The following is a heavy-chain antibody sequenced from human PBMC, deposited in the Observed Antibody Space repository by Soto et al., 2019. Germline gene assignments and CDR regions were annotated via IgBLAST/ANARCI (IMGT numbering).Heavy chain of an antibody. J-gene: IGHJ6*02. D-gene: IGHD5-12*01. CDR3: ARVGSKKRGYSGYGRGMDV. CDR2: INHSGSN. CDR1: GGSFSGYY. V-gene: IGHV4-34*01. Sequence: SETLSLTCAVYGGSFSGYYWSWFRQPPGKGLEWIGEINHSGSNSYNPSLKSRVTISVDTSKNQFALKLSSVTAAETAVYYCARVGSKKRGYSGYGRGMDVWGQGTTVTVSS.